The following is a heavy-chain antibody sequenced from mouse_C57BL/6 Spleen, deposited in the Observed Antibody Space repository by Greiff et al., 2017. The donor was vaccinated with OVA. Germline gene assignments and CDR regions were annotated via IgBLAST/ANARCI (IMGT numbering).Heavy chain of an antibody. CDR2: ISYDGSN. Sequence: LQESGPGLVKPSQSLSLTCSVTGYSITSGYYWNWIRQFPGNKLEWMGYISYDGSNNYNPSLKNRISITRDTSKNQFFLKLNSVTTEDTATYYCARDNYGGFAYWGQGTLVTVSA. V-gene: IGHV3-6*01. CDR1: GYSITSGYY. D-gene: IGHD1-1*01. CDR3: ARDNYGGFAY. J-gene: IGHJ3*01.